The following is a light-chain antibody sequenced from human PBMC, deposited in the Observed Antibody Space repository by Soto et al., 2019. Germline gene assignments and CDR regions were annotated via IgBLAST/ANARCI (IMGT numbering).Light chain of an antibody. Sequence: IQLTQSPSSLSASVGDRVTITCRASQGISSYLAWYQQKPGKAPKLLIYAASTLQSGVPSRFSGSGSGTDFTLTISSLQHEDFATYYCQQLNSYPRALTFGGGTKVEIK. V-gene: IGKV1-9*01. CDR2: AAS. CDR3: QQLNSYPRALT. J-gene: IGKJ4*02. CDR1: QGISSY.